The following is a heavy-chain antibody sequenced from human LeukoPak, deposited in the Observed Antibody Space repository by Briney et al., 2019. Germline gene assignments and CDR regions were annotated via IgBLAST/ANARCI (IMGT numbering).Heavy chain of an antibody. V-gene: IGHV3-48*01. CDR2: ISSSSSTI. CDR1: GFTFSSYS. J-gene: IGHJ4*02. Sequence: GGSLRLSCAASGFTFSSYSMNWVRQAPGKGLEWVSYISSSSSTIYYADSVKGRFTISRDNAKNSLYLQMNSLRAEDTAVYYCARGSAGYRLGSDYWGQGTLVTVSS. CDR3: ARGSAGYRLGSDY. D-gene: IGHD5-24*01.